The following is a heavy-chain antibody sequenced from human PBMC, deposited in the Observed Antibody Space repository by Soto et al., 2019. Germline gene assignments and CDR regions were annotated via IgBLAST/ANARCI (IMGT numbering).Heavy chain of an antibody. V-gene: IGHV1-18*01. J-gene: IGHJ4*02. Sequence: QVQLVQSGPEVKKPGASVKVSCKTSGYTFTSFGISWVRQAPGQGLEWMGWITTDKGKTNYAQKFQGRVTITTDKSTSTAYMELRSLRSDDTAVYYCATRSPAFDYWGQGTLVTVSS. CDR2: ITTDKGKT. CDR1: GYTFTSFG. CDR3: ATRSPAFDY.